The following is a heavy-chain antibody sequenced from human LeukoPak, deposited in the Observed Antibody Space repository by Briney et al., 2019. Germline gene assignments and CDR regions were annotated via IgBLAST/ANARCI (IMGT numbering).Heavy chain of an antibody. CDR2: IYHSGST. CDR1: GGSISDNNGW. CDR3: ASAEPRGSNWYPY. J-gene: IGHJ4*02. D-gene: IGHD6-13*01. Sequence: SETLSLTCAVSGGSISDNNGWWSWVRQPPGKGLEWIGEIYHSGSTNYNPSLKSRVTISVDKSNNQFSLKLSSVTAADTAVYYCASAEPRGSNWYPYWGQGTLVTVSS. V-gene: IGHV4-4*02.